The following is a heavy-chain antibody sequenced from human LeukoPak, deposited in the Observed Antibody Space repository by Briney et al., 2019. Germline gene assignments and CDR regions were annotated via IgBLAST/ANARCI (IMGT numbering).Heavy chain of an antibody. CDR3: GSGSYYQRI. Sequence: GGSLRLSCAASGFTFSSYGMHWVRQAPGKGLEWVAVISYDGSNKYYADSVKGRFTISRDNSKNTLYLQMNSLRAEDTAVYYCGSGSYYQRIWGQGTMVTVSS. V-gene: IGHV3-30*03. D-gene: IGHD3-10*01. CDR2: ISYDGSNK. CDR1: GFTFSSYG. J-gene: IGHJ3*02.